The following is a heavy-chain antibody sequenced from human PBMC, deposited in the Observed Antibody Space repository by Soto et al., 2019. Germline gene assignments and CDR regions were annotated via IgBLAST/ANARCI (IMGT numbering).Heavy chain of an antibody. CDR1: GGSISSYY. J-gene: IGHJ6*02. CDR3: AREDHGYKGRFLGWHEPRYSYGMDV. D-gene: IGHD3-3*01. CDR2: IYYSGST. Sequence: QVQLQESGPGLVKPSETLSLTCTVSGGSISSYYWSWIRQPPGKGLEWIGYIYYSGSTKYNPSLKRRVTISVATSKNQLSLKRSSVTAADTAVYYCAREDHGYKGRFLGWHEPRYSYGMDVWGQGTTVTVSS. V-gene: IGHV4-59*01.